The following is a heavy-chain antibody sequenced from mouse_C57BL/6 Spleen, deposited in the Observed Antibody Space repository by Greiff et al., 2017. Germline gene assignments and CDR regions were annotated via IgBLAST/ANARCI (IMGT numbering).Heavy chain of an antibody. CDR1: GYTFTDYN. D-gene: IGHD1-1*01. J-gene: IGHJ4*01. Sequence: VQLKESGPELVKPGASVKIPCKASGYTFTDYNMDWVKQSHGKSLEWIGDINPNNGGTIYNQKFKGKATLTVDKSSSTAYMELRSLTSEDTAVYYCARGYYGSSDYAMDYWGQGTSVTVSS. CDR3: ARGYYGSSDYAMDY. V-gene: IGHV1-18*01. CDR2: INPNNGGT.